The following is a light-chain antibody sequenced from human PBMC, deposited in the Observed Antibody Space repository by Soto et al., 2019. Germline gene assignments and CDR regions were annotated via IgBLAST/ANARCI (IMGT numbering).Light chain of an antibody. CDR2: WAS. CDR1: QSVLYSSNNKNY. V-gene: IGKV4-1*01. Sequence: DIVMTQSPDSLAVSLGERATINCKSSQSVLYSSNNKNYLAWYQQKPGQPPKLLIYWASTRESGVPDRFSGSWSVTDFTLTISSLQAEYVAVYYCQQYYSTLWTFGQGTKVEIK. J-gene: IGKJ1*01. CDR3: QQYYSTLWT.